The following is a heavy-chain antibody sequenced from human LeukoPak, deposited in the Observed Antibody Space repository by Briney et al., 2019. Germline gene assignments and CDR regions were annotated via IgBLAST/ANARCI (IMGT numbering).Heavy chain of an antibody. CDR1: EDTFHSYG. J-gene: IGHJ4*02. Sequence: GASVKVSCKASEDTFHSYGFSWVRQAPGQGLEWMGWISAYNGNTNYAQKLQGRVTMTTDTSTSTAYMELRSLRSDDTAVYYCARDGPLEEIFGVDSLDYWGQGTLVTVSS. V-gene: IGHV1-18*01. CDR2: ISAYNGNT. D-gene: IGHD3-3*01. CDR3: ARDGPLEEIFGVDSLDY.